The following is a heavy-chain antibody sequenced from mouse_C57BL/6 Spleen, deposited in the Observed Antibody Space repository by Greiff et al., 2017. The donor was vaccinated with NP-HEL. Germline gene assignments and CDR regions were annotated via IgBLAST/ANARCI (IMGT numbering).Heavy chain of an antibody. CDR1: GYTFTSYD. CDR3: ARHDYGAWFAY. D-gene: IGHD2-4*01. Sequence: QVQLKESGPELVKPGASVKLSCKASGYTFTSYDINWVKQRPGQGLEWIGWIYPRDGSTKYNEKFKGKATLTVDTSSSTAYMELHSLTSEDSAVYFCARHDYGAWFAYWGQGTLVTVSA. V-gene: IGHV1-85*01. J-gene: IGHJ3*01. CDR2: IYPRDGST.